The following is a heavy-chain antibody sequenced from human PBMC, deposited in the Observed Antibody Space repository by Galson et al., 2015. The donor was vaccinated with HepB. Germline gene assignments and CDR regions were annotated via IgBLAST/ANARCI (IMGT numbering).Heavy chain of an antibody. J-gene: IGHJ4*02. Sequence: QSGAEVKKPGESLKISCKASGYTFTNCDINWVRQAAGQGLEWMGWMNPKSGNTGSAQKFQGRVTMTRDTSISTAYMELSNLRFEDTAVYYCARVYGDADYWGQGTLVTVSS. D-gene: IGHD4-17*01. CDR1: GYTFTNCD. CDR2: MNPKSGNT. CDR3: ARVYGDADY. V-gene: IGHV1-8*01.